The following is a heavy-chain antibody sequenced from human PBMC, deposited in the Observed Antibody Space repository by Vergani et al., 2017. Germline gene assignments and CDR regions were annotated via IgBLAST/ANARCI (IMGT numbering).Heavy chain of an antibody. CDR1: GFTFSNAW. Sequence: EVQLVESGGGLVKPGGSLRLPCAASGFTFSNAWMSWVRQAPGKGLEWVGRIKSKTDGGTTDYAAPVKGRFTISRDDSRNTPYLQMNSLKTEDTAVYYCTTNSDILTRLGDDAFDIWDGGTMVAVSS. V-gene: IGHV3-15*01. J-gene: IGHJ3*02. CDR3: TTNSDILTRLGDDAFDI. CDR2: IKSKTDGGTT. D-gene: IGHD3-9*01.